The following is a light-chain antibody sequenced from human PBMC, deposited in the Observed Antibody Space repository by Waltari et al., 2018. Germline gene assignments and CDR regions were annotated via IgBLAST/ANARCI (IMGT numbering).Light chain of an antibody. CDR1: SGDIGVFHF. J-gene: IGLJ3*02. Sequence: QPDLTQLASVSGSTGQPFTISCTGPSGDIGVFHFVSWYQQHPGKVPKLLIYAVSKRPSGVSNRFSGSKSGNTASLTISGLQAEDEADYYCSSYTNSNTWVFGGGTKLTVL. CDR3: SSYTNSNTWV. V-gene: IGLV2-14*03. CDR2: AVS.